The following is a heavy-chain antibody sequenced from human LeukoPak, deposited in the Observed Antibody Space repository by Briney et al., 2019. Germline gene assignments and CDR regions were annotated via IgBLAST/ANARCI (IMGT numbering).Heavy chain of an antibody. CDR1: GGSFSGYY. CDR2: INHSGST. V-gene: IGHV4-34*01. D-gene: IGHD1-26*01. Sequence: NPSETLSLTCAVYGGSFSGYYWSWIRQPPGKGLEWIGEINHSGSTNYNPSLKSRVTISVDTSKNQFSLKLSSVTAADTAVYYCARDHSGSYFWNELYFDYWGQGTLVTVSS. J-gene: IGHJ4*02. CDR3: ARDHSGSYFWNELYFDY.